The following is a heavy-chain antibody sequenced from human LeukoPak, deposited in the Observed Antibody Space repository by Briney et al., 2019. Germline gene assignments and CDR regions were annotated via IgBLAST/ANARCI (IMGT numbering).Heavy chain of an antibody. Sequence: KPSETLSLTCTVSGVSISGSIYYWGWIRQPPGKGLEWIATMHYSGSTYYNPSLKSRVTISVDTSKNQVSLKLTSVVAGDTAVYYCATYKRGIPHEYWGQGTLVTVSS. CDR1: GVSISGSIYY. V-gene: IGHV4-39*01. J-gene: IGHJ4*02. D-gene: IGHD1-1*01. CDR3: ATYKRGIPHEY. CDR2: MHYSGST.